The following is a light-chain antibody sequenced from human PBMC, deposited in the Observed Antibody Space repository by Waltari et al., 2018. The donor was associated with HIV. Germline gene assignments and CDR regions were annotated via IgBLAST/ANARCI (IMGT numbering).Light chain of an antibody. CDR1: SRNVGSDDL. Sequence: QSALTQPASVSGSPGQSINISCTGTSRNVGSDDLVSWYQQHPGEAPKPIIYEVTKRPSGVSNRFSGSKSGNTASLTISGLQAEDEADYYCCSCPRSGIRYVFGTGTKVTVL. CDR3: CSCPRSGIRYV. J-gene: IGLJ1*01. CDR2: EVT. V-gene: IGLV2-23*02.